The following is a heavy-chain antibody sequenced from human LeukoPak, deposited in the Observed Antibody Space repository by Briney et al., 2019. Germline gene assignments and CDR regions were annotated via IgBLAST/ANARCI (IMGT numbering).Heavy chain of an antibody. CDR2: ISGSSGST. Sequence: GGSLRLSCAASGFTFSSYAMTWVRQATGKGLEWVSAISGSSGSTYYADSVKGRFTISRDNSKNTLYLQMNSLRAEDTALYYCAKDHGYSSAWYVGMDVWGQGTTVTVSS. CDR1: GFTFSSYA. D-gene: IGHD6-19*01. J-gene: IGHJ6*02. CDR3: AKDHGYSSAWYVGMDV. V-gene: IGHV3-23*01.